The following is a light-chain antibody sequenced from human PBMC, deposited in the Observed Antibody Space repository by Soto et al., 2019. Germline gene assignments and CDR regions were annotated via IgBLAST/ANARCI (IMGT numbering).Light chain of an antibody. Sequence: VLTQSPATLSLSPGERATLSCRASQSVSSYLAWYQQKPGQAPRLLIYDASNRATGIPARFSGSGSGTDFTLTISSLEPEDFAVYYCQQRSNWPTFGQGTKV. V-gene: IGKV3-11*01. CDR3: QQRSNWPT. CDR2: DAS. CDR1: QSVSSY. J-gene: IGKJ1*01.